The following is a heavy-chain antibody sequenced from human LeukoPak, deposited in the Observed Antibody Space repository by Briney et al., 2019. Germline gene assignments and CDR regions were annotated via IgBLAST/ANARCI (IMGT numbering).Heavy chain of an antibody. D-gene: IGHD6-19*01. Sequence: ASVEVSCKASGYTFTSCYMHWVRQAPGQGLEWMGIINPSGGSTSYAQKFQGRVTMTRDTSTSTVYMELSSLRSEDTAVYYCARDVAGTNYFDYWGQGTLVTVSS. CDR1: GYTFTSCY. CDR3: ARDVAGTNYFDY. CDR2: INPSGGST. J-gene: IGHJ4*02. V-gene: IGHV1-46*01.